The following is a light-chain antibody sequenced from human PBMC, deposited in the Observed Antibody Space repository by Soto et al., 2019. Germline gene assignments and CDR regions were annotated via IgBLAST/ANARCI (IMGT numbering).Light chain of an antibody. CDR3: QQYNNWPPWT. CDR2: GAS. V-gene: IGKV3-15*01. CDR1: QSVSSSY. Sequence: EIVLTQSPATLSLSPGERATLSCGASQSVSSSYLAWYQQKPGQAPRLLIYGASTRATGIPVRFSGSGSGTEFTLTITSLQSEDSAVYYCQQYNNWPPWTFGQGTRLEI. J-gene: IGKJ5*01.